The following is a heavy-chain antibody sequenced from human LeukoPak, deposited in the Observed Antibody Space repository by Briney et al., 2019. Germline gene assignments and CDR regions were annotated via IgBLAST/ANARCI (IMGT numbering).Heavy chain of an antibody. CDR3: SRKSGPHSPFGH. CDR1: GGSITTTNY. J-gene: IGHJ4*02. Sequence: SGTLSLTCGVSGGSITTTNYWSWVRQSPGRGLEWIGEISLSGYTGFNPSLRGRVTMSLDESKNHLSLTLTSVTAADTAIYYCSRKSGPHSPFGHWGQGILVTVTT. CDR2: ISLSGYT. V-gene: IGHV4-4*02. D-gene: IGHD1-26*01.